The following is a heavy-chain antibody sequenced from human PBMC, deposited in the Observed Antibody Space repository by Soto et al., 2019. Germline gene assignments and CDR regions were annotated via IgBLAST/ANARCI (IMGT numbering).Heavy chain of an antibody. J-gene: IGHJ4*02. D-gene: IGHD1-1*01. CDR2: IYYSGST. CDR3: ARDEGTATDY. CDR1: GGSVSSGSYY. Sequence: QVQLQESGPGLVKPSETLSLTCTVSGGSVSSGSYYWSWIRQPPGKGLEWIGYIYYSGSTNYNPPLKSRVNISVDTSKNQFSLKLSSVTAADTAVYYCARDEGTATDYWGQGTLVTVSS. V-gene: IGHV4-61*01.